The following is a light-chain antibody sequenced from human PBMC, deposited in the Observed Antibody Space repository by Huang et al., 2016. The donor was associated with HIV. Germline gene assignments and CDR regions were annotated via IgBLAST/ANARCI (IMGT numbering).Light chain of an antibody. J-gene: IGKJ4*01. CDR2: VAS. CDR3: QHYSNWPPLT. CDR1: QSIGPN. Sequence: IILTQSPATLSVSPGEGATLSCRASQSIGPNLAWYQQGPGQAPRLLVYVASTRATVVPVRFSGSWSGTQFNLTLSSLQSEDFATYYCQHYSNWPPLTFGGGTKVDI. V-gene: IGKV3-15*01.